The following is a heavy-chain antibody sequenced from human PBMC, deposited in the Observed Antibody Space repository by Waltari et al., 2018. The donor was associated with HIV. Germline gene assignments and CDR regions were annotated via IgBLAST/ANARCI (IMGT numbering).Heavy chain of an antibody. CDR1: GGSFSSYA. CDR2: IIPIFVTA. V-gene: IGHV1-69*01. J-gene: IGHJ4*02. D-gene: IGHD3-10*01. Sequence: QVQLVQSGAEVTKPGSSVKVSCKASGGSFSSYALSWVRQAPGQGLEWMGGIIPIFVTANYAQKFQGRVTITADESTSTAYMELSSLRSEDTAVYYCARGLFITMVRGVISYFDYWGQGTLVTVSS. CDR3: ARGLFITMVRGVISYFDY.